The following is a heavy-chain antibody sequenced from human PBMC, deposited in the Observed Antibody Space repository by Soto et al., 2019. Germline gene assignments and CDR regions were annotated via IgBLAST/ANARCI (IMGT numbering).Heavy chain of an antibody. CDR3: ARSIVVVTALDY. J-gene: IGHJ4*02. V-gene: IGHV1-3*01. D-gene: IGHD2-21*02. CDR2: INAGNGNT. Sequence: ASVKVSCKASGYTFTSYAMHWVRQAPGQRLEWMGWINAGNGNTKYSQKFQGRVTITRDTSAGTAYMELSSLRSEDTAGYYCARSIVVVTALDYWGQGTLVTVSS. CDR1: GYTFTSYA.